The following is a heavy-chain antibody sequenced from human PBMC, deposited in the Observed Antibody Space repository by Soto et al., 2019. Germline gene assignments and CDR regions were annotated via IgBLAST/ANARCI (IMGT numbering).Heavy chain of an antibody. CDR3: ARVGITMVRAKTERGWFDP. V-gene: IGHV4-31*03. D-gene: IGHD3-10*01. CDR1: GGSISGGGYY. CDR2: IYYREST. J-gene: IGHJ5*02. Sequence: SETLSLTCTVSGGSISGGGYYWSWIRQPPGKGLEWIGYIYYRESTSYSPSLKDRVTISTDKSENQFSLKLSSVTAADTAVYYCARVGITMVRAKTERGWFDPWGQGTLVTVSS.